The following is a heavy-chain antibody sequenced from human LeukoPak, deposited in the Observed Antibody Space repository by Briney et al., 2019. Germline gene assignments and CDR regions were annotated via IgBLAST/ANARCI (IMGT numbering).Heavy chain of an antibody. CDR1: GGTFSSCA. CDR3: ARDQGYCSSTSCYALGAYFDY. V-gene: IGHV1-69*13. CDR2: IIPIFGTA. D-gene: IGHD2-2*01. Sequence: ASVKLSCKASGGTFSSCAISWVRQAPGQGLEWMGGIIPIFGTANYAQKFQGRVTITADESTSTAYMELSSLRSEDTAVYYCARDQGYCSSTSCYALGAYFDYWGQGTLVTVSS. J-gene: IGHJ4*02.